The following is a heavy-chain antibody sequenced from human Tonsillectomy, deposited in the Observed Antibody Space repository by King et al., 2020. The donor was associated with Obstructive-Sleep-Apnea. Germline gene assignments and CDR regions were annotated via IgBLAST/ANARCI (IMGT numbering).Heavy chain of an antibody. CDR1: GFTFSSYA. CDR3: AKDQGLVVTMVRGVTTRARYYYGMDV. Sequence: VQLVESGGGLVQPGGSLRLSCAASGFTFSSYAMSWVRQAPGKGLEWVSAISGSGGRTYYADSVKGRFTISRDNSKNTLYLQMNSLRAEDTAVYYCAKDQGLVVTMVRGVTTRARYYYGMDVWGQGTTVTVSS. J-gene: IGHJ6*02. V-gene: IGHV3-23*04. D-gene: IGHD3-10*01. CDR2: ISGSGGRT.